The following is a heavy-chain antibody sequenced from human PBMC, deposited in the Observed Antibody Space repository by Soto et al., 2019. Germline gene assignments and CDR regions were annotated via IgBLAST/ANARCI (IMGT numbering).Heavy chain of an antibody. Sequence: SETLSLTCTVSGGSVSSSSCYWGWIRQPPGKGLEWIGSIYYSGSTYYNPSLKSRVTISVDTSKNQFSLKLSSVTAADMAVYYCARRQSSSWYGLWGQGTLVTVSS. CDR1: GGSVSSSSCY. J-gene: IGHJ4*02. V-gene: IGHV4-39*01. CDR3: ARRQSSSWYGL. D-gene: IGHD6-13*01. CDR2: IYYSGST.